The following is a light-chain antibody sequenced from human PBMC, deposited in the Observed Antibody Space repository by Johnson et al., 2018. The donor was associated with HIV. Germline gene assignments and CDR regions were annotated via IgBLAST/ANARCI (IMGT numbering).Light chain of an antibody. Sequence: QSVLTQPPSVSAAPGQKVTISCSGSSSNIGNNYVSWYQQLPGTAPTLLICENNKRPSGIPDRFSGSTSGTSATLGITGLQTGDEADYYCGTWDISLSVGYVFGTGTKVTVL. CDR3: GTWDISLSVGYV. CDR2: ENN. V-gene: IGLV1-51*02. CDR1: SSNIGNNY. J-gene: IGLJ1*01.